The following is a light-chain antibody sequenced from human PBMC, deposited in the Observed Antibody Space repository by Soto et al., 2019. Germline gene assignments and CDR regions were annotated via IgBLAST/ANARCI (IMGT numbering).Light chain of an antibody. CDR1: QSISSY. J-gene: IGKJ1*01. V-gene: IGKV1-39*01. CDR2: AAS. Sequence: DIQMTQSPSSLSASVGDRVTITCRASQSISSYLNWYQQKPGKAPKLLIYAASSLQSGVPSRFSGGGSVTDFTLTISSLQPVDFATYYCQQSYSTPRPFGQRTKVEIK. CDR3: QQSYSTPRP.